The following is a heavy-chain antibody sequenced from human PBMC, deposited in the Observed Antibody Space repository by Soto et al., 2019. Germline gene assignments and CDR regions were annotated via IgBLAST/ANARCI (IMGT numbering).Heavy chain of an antibody. Sequence: QVQLVQSGAEVKKPGASVKVSCKASGYTFTSYGISWVRQAPGQGLEWMGWISGYNGNTNYAQKLQGRVTMTTDTSTSTAYMELRSLRSDDTAVYFCARSDQYFDWLPQSPYYFDYWGQGTLVTVSS. V-gene: IGHV1-18*01. CDR2: ISGYNGNT. CDR3: ARSDQYFDWLPQSPYYFDY. CDR1: GYTFTSYG. J-gene: IGHJ4*02. D-gene: IGHD3-9*01.